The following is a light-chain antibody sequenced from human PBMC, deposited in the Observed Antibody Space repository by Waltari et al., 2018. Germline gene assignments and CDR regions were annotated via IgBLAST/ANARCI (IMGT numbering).Light chain of an antibody. Sequence: QSALTQPASVSGSPGQSITISCTGTSSDAGGYTYVSWYQQHPGKAPKLMIYEVSNRPSEVSNRFSGSKSGNTASLTISGLQAEDEADYYCSSYTSSSTLVVFGGGTKLTVL. V-gene: IGLV2-14*01. CDR2: EVS. CDR3: SSYTSSSTLVV. J-gene: IGLJ2*01. CDR1: SSDAGGYTY.